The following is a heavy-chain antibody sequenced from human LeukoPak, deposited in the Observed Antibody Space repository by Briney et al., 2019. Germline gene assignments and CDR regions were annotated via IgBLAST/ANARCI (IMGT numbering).Heavy chain of an antibody. D-gene: IGHD1-26*01. V-gene: IGHV4-61*01. Sequence: SETLSLTCTVSGGSVSSGSFYWSWIRQPPGKGLDWIGYIDYSGSGNYNPSLKSRVTISVDTSKNQFSLKVSSVTAADTAVYYCARIPVGITFDSWGQGTLVTVSS. CDR2: IDYSGSG. J-gene: IGHJ4*02. CDR3: ARIPVGITFDS. CDR1: GGSVSSGSFY.